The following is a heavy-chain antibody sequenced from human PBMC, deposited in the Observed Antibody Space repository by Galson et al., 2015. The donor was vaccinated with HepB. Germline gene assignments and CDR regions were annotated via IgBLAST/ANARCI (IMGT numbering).Heavy chain of an antibody. CDR2: INPNSGGT. D-gene: IGHD1-1*01. CDR1: GYTFTGYY. Sequence: SVKVSCKASGYTFTGYYMHWVRQAPGQGLEWMGWINPNSGGTNYAQKFQGRVTMTRDTSISTAYMELSRLRSDNTAVYYCARDVRSLVGYNWNDARWDWGQGTLVTVSS. CDR3: ARDVRSLVGYNWNDARWD. J-gene: IGHJ4*02. V-gene: IGHV1-2*02.